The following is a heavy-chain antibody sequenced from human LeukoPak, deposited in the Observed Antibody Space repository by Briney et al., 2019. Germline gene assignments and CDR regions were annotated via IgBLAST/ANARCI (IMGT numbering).Heavy chain of an antibody. D-gene: IGHD6-19*01. Sequence: GGSLILSCAASGFTFSSYAMHWVRQAPGKGLEWVAVISYDGSNKYYADSVKGRFTISRDNSKNTLYLQMNSLRAEDTAVYYCARDLGSGWPGDWFDPWGQGTLVTVSS. CDR2: ISYDGSNK. J-gene: IGHJ5*02. CDR3: ARDLGSGWPGDWFDP. V-gene: IGHV3-30-3*01. CDR1: GFTFSSYA.